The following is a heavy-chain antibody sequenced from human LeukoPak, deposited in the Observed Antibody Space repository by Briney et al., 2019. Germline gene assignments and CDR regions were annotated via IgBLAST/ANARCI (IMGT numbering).Heavy chain of an antibody. J-gene: IGHJ4*02. CDR1: GFTFSSYW. CDR3: ARHLSGITGYTYGRGIDY. V-gene: IGHV3-7*01. Sequence: GGSLRLSCAASGFTFSSYWMSWVRQAPGKGLEWVANIKQDGSEKYYVDSVKGRFTISRDNAKKSLYLQMNSLRAEDTAVYYCARHLSGITGYTYGRGIDYWGQGTLLTVSS. CDR2: IKQDGSEK. D-gene: IGHD5-18*01.